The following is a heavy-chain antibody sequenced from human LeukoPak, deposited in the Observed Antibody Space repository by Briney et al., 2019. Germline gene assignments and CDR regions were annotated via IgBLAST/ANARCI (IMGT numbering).Heavy chain of an antibody. J-gene: IGHJ4*02. CDR1: GFSFSSYG. CDR2: ISGSSVVT. V-gene: IGHV3-23*01. D-gene: IGHD6-13*01. Sequence: GGSLRLSCAASGFSFSSYGMHWVRQPPGQGLEWVSSISGSSVVTSYADSVKGRFTISRDNSKNTLYLEMTGLKAEDAAVYYCVTGAKRFGSSWYDYWGQGTRVAVSS. CDR3: VTGAKRFGSSWYDY.